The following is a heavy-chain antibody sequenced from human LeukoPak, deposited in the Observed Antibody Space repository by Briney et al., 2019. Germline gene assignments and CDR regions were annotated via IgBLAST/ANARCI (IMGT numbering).Heavy chain of an antibody. D-gene: IGHD1-1*01. J-gene: IGHJ4*02. Sequence: GGSLRLSCAASGFTFSSYAMSWVRQAPEKGLEWVSAISGNGDITYCADTVKGRFSGSRDNSKNTLYLQLNSLRAEDTAVYYCAKDLRGTLSSRGPFEYWGQGTLVTVSS. CDR1: GFTFSSYA. CDR3: AKDLRGTLSSRGPFEY. V-gene: IGHV3-23*01. CDR2: ISGNGDIT.